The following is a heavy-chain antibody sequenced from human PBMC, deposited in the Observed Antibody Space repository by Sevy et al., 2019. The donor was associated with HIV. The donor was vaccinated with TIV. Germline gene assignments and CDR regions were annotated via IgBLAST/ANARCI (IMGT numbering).Heavy chain of an antibody. V-gene: IGHV1-69*13. Sequence: ASVKVSCKASGGTFSSYAISWVRQAPGQGLEWMGGIIPIFGTANYAQKFQGRVTITADESTRTAYMELSSLRSEDTAVYYCAGGVDTAMVPPAYYYYGMDVWGQGTTVTVSS. D-gene: IGHD5-18*01. CDR1: GGTFSSYA. CDR2: IIPIFGTA. CDR3: AGGVDTAMVPPAYYYYGMDV. J-gene: IGHJ6*02.